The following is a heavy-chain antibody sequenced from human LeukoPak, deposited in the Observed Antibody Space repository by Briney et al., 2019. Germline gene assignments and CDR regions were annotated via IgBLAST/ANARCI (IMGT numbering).Heavy chain of an antibody. Sequence: SETLSLTCTVSGDSISRYYWSWIRQPPGKVLEWIGYIYYSGSTNYNPSLKSRVTISVDTSKNHFSLKLRSVSAADTAIYYCATSEGGGFFDYWGQGTPVTVSS. D-gene: IGHD4-23*01. CDR1: GDSISRYY. CDR3: ATSEGGGFFDY. V-gene: IGHV4-59*08. CDR2: IYYSGST. J-gene: IGHJ4*02.